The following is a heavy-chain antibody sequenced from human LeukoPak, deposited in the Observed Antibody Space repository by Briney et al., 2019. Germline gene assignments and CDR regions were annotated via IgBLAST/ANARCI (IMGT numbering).Heavy chain of an antibody. CDR3: ARLVNYGYSDY. V-gene: IGHV4-59*11. D-gene: IGHD3-22*01. Sequence: SETLSLTCTVSGGSTSGRYWTWIRQPPGKGLEWIGYIHYDGRTNYNPSFKSRVIISLDTSNNQFSLNLKSVTAADTAAYYCARLVNYGYSDYWGEGTTVTVSS. J-gene: IGHJ4*03. CDR2: IHYDGRT. CDR1: GGSTSGRY.